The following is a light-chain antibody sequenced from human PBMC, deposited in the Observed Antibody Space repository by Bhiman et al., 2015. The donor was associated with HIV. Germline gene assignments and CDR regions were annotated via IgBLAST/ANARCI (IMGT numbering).Light chain of an antibody. Sequence: SYELTQPPSVSVAPGKTARITCGGDNIGSQNVHWYQQKPGQAPVLVIYYDTDRPSGIPERFSGSNSGNTATLTISGTQPMDEGDFYCQAWDSGYVFGPGTKVTVL. CDR2: YDT. CDR1: NIGSQN. V-gene: IGLV3-21*01. J-gene: IGLJ1*01. CDR3: QAWDSGYV.